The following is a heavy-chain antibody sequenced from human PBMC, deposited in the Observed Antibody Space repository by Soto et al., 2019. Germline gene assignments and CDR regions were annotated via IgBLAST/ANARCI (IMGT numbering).Heavy chain of an antibody. CDR2: ISSSSSYI. D-gene: IGHD2-15*01. V-gene: IGHV3-21*05. CDR3: ARDVSYCSGGSCPPHYYYGMDV. CDR1: GGYFRSYS. J-gene: IGHJ6*02. Sequence: GGSLSLSCTASGGYFRSYSMNWVRQAPGKGLEWVSYISSSSSYIYYADSVKGRFTISRDNAKNSLYLQMNSLRAEDTAVYYCARDVSYCSGGSCPPHYYYGMDVWGPGTTVTVSS.